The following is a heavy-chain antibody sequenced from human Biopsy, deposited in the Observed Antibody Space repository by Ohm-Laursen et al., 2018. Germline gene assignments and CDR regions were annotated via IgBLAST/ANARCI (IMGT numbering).Heavy chain of an antibody. Sequence: GASVKVSCKTSGYAFVTVGITWVRQAPGQGLEWMGRVSGYTGNTNYAQKLQGRVTMTIDTSTSTVYMELRSLRSDDTAVYSCARAGVWFGDRLEDYGMDVWGQGTTVTVSS. V-gene: IGHV1-18*01. J-gene: IGHJ6*02. D-gene: IGHD3-10*01. CDR1: GYAFVTVG. CDR3: ARAGVWFGDRLEDYGMDV. CDR2: VSGYTGNT.